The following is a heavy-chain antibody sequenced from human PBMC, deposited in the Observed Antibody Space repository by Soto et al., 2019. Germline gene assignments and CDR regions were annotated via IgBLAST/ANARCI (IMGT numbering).Heavy chain of an antibody. CDR1: GFIFTNYA. J-gene: IGHJ3*01. CDR2: IGGRGNSA. CDR3: VREGRGSFDF. Sequence: GGSLRLSCAASGFIFTNYAMNWVRQAPGKGLEWVSVIGGRGNSAYYADSVQGRFTISRDNSKNTLSLQMSSLTADDTAIYYCVREGRGSFDFWGQGTMVT. D-gene: IGHD5-12*01. V-gene: IGHV3-23*01.